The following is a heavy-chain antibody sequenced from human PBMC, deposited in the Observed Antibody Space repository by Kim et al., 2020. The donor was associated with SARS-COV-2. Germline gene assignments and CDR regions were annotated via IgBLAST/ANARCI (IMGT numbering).Heavy chain of an antibody. Sequence: SETLSLTCTVSGGSISSYYWSWIRQPPGKGLEWIGYIYYSGSTNYNPSLKSRVTISVDTSKNQFSLKLSSVTAADTAVYYCARDHRTSSSSWSFYYYYGMDVWGQGTTVTVSS. CDR2: IYYSGST. D-gene: IGHD6-13*01. J-gene: IGHJ6*02. CDR3: ARDHRTSSSSWSFYYYYGMDV. CDR1: GGSISSYY. V-gene: IGHV4-59*01.